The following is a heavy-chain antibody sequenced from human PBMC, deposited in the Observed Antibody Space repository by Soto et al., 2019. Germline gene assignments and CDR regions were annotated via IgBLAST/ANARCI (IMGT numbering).Heavy chain of an antibody. CDR3: ARAEDSSGYYYYYYGMDV. CDR2: IYYSGST. J-gene: IGHJ6*02. D-gene: IGHD3-22*01. CDR1: GGSISSSSYY. V-gene: IGHV4-39*01. Sequence: QLQLQESGPGLVKPSENLSLTCTVSGGSISSSSYYWGWIRQPPGKGLEWIGSIYYSGSTYYNPSLKSRVTISVDTSKNQFSLKLSSVTAADTAVYYCARAEDSSGYYYYYYGMDVWGQGTTVTVSS.